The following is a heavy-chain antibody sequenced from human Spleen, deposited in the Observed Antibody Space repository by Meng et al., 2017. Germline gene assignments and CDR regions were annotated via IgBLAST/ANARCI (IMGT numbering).Heavy chain of an antibody. CDR2: IYPSGST. V-gene: IGHV4-4*02. J-gene: IGHJ4*02. Sequence: QVQLQRWGPGLLKPSGTLSLTCAVSGGSISSSNWWTWVRLPPGKGLEWIGEIYPSGSTNYNPSLKSRVTISVDKSKSQFSLKLSSVTAADTAVYYCAKVHSNSPYFDYWGQGTLVTVSS. CDR3: AKVHSNSPYFDY. D-gene: IGHD6-6*01. CDR1: GGSISSSNW.